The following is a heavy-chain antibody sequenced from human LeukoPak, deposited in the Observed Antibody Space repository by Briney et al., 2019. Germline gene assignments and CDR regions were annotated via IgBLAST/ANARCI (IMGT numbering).Heavy chain of an antibody. Sequence: ASVKVSYKASGYTFTSYGISWVRQAPGQGLEWMGWISAYNGNTNYAQKLQGRVTMTTDTSTSTAYMELRSLRSDDTAVYYCARGCYDFWSGYYSNYYYYMDVWGKGTTVTVSS. CDR3: ARGCYDFWSGYYSNYYYYMDV. D-gene: IGHD3-3*01. CDR1: GYTFTSYG. V-gene: IGHV1-18*01. J-gene: IGHJ6*03. CDR2: ISAYNGNT.